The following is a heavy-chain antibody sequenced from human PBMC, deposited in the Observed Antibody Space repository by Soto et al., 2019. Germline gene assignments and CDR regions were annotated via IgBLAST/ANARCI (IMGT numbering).Heavy chain of an antibody. CDR3: AKDYARASDY. CDR1: GFTFSSYA. D-gene: IGHD3-16*01. Sequence: PGGSLRLSCGASGFTFSSYAMTWVRQAPGKGLEWVSAITANAAGTFYADSVKGRFTISRDNSENTLSLQMNSLRAEDTAVYYCAKDYARASDYWGQGTLVTVSS. CDR2: ITANAAGT. V-gene: IGHV3-23*01. J-gene: IGHJ4*02.